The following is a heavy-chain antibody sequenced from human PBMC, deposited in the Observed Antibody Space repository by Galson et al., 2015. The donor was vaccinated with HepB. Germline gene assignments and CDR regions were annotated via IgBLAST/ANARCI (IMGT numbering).Heavy chain of an antibody. CDR1: GFTFSPHS. CDR2: ISYDGGSK. D-gene: IGHD6-25*01. J-gene: IGHJ3*01. Sequence: SLRLSCAASGFTFSPHSIHWVRQAPGKGLEWVAIISYDGGSKYYIDSVKGRFTISRDNSKNTVYLQMNSLETEDTAVYYCAPLFSGFGFDVWGQGTTVTVSS. CDR3: APLFSGFGFDV. V-gene: IGHV3-30-3*01.